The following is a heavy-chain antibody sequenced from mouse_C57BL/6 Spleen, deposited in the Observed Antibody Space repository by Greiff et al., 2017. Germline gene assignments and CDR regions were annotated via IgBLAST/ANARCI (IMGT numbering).Heavy chain of an antibody. CDR1: GFTFSSYA. CDR2: ISDGGSYT. V-gene: IGHV5-4*03. CDR3: ARGGDYGRRFDY. J-gene: IGHJ2*01. D-gene: IGHD1-1*01. Sequence: EVKLMESGGGLVKPGGSLKLSCAASGFTFSSYAMSWVRQTPEKRLEWVATISDGGSYTYYPDNVKGRFTISRDNAKNNLYLQMSHLKSEDTAMYYCARGGDYGRRFDYWGQGTTLTVSS.